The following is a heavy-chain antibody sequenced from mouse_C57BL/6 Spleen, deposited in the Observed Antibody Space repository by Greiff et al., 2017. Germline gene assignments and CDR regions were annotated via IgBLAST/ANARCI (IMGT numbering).Heavy chain of an antibody. CDR2: IDPSDSET. Sequence: QVQLKQPGAELVRPGSSVKLSCKASGYTFTSYWMHWVKQRPIQGLEWIGNIDPSDSETHYNQKFKDKATLTVDKSSSTAYMQLSSLTSEDSAVYYCAREGELTGRYFDVWGTGTTVTVSS. V-gene: IGHV1-52*01. CDR3: AREGELTGRYFDV. D-gene: IGHD4-1*01. CDR1: GYTFTSYW. J-gene: IGHJ1*03.